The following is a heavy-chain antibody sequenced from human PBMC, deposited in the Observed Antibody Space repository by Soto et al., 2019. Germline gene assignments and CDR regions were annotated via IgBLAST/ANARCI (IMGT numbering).Heavy chain of an antibody. CDR1: GFTFGSNA. J-gene: IGHJ4*02. V-gene: IGHV3-33*01. CDR2: IWKEGSNQ. Sequence: QVQLVESGGGGFQLGSSLRLSWAPPGFTFGSNAMQWFRRAPGKGREWGAVIWKEGSNQYFEDSLKGRFTISRDNSNNILYLQMNSLRAEDTAVYYCARERGQIDYWGQGIQVTVSS. CDR3: ARERGQIDY.